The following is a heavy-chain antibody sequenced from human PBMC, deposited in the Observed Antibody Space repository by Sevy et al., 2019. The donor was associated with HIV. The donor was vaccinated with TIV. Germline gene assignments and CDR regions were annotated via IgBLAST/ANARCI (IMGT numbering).Heavy chain of an antibody. CDR3: AKGDRTFYGMDV. CDR2: ISGSGGST. V-gene: IGHV3-23*01. J-gene: IGHJ6*02. CDR1: GFIFGTYA. Sequence: GGSLRLSCAASGFIFGTYAMSWVRQAPGKGLEWVSAISGSGGSTYYADSLKGRFTISRDNSKKKLYLQMNSLRAEDTAVYYWAKGDRTFYGMDVWGQGTTVTVSS.